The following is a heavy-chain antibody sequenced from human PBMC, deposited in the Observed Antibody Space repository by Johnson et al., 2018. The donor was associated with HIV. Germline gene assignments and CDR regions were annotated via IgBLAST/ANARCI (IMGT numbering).Heavy chain of an antibody. V-gene: IGHV3-23*04. Sequence: VQLVESGGGLVQPGGSLRLSCAASGFTFSSYAMSWVRQAPGKGLEWVSAISGSGGSTYYADSVKGRFTIPRDNSKNTLYLQMNSLKTEDTAVYYCTTDHELFAPRPGSIVGATDAHDAFDIWGQGTMVTVSS. CDR3: TTDHELFAPRPGSIVGATDAHDAFDI. J-gene: IGHJ3*02. CDR2: ISGSGGST. CDR1: GFTFSSYA. D-gene: IGHD1-26*01.